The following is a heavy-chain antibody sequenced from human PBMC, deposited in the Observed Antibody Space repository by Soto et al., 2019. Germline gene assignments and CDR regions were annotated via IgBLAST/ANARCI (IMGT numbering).Heavy chain of an antibody. J-gene: IGHJ4*02. D-gene: IGHD4-17*01. CDR1: GYTFTSYD. CDR2: MNPNSGNT. V-gene: IGHV1-8*01. CDR3: ARTLYGDNVDY. Sequence: QVQLVQSGAEVKKPGASVKVSCKASGYTFTSYDINWVRQATGQGLEWMGWMNPNSGNTGYAQNFEGRVTMTRNATISTGYMGLSSLRYEDTAVYYCARTLYGDNVDYWGQGTLVTVSS.